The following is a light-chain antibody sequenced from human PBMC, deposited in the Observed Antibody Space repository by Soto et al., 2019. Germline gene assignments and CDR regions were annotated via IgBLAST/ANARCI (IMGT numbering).Light chain of an antibody. V-gene: IGKV4-1*01. CDR1: QSVLYSSNNKNY. Sequence: DIVMTQSPDSLAVSLGERATINCKSSQSVLYSSNNKNYLAWYQQKPGQPPKLLIYWASTRESGVPDRFSGSASGTDFTLTISSLQAEDVAVYYCQQYYSTRTFGKGTNVEIK. CDR2: WAS. J-gene: IGKJ1*01. CDR3: QQYYSTRT.